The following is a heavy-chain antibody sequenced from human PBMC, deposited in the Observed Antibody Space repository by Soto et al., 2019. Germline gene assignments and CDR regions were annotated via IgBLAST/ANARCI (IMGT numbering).Heavy chain of an antibody. Sequence: EVQLVESGGGLIQPGGSLRLSCAASGFTVSSNYMSWVRQAPGKGLEWVSVIYSGGSTYYAHSVKGRFTISRDNSTNTLYLQMNSLRAEDTGVYYCARDADSSGWEYYYYYGMEVWGQGTTVTVSS. CDR1: GFTVSSNY. CDR3: ARDADSSGWEYYYYYGMEV. D-gene: IGHD6-19*01. V-gene: IGHV3-53*01. J-gene: IGHJ6*01. CDR2: IYSGGST.